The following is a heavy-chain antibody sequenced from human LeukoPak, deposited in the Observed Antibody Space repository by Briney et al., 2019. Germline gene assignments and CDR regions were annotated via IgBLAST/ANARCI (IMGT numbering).Heavy chain of an antibody. D-gene: IGHD2-2*01. V-gene: IGHV3-48*01. Sequence: PGGSLRLSCPASGFTFSSYSMNWVRQAPGKGLEWVSYISSSSSTIYYADSVKGRFTISRDNAKHSLYLQMNSLRAEDTAVYYCARDPRYCSSTSCQPDYWGQGTLVTVSS. CDR2: ISSSSSTI. J-gene: IGHJ4*02. CDR3: ARDPRYCSSTSCQPDY. CDR1: GFTFSSYS.